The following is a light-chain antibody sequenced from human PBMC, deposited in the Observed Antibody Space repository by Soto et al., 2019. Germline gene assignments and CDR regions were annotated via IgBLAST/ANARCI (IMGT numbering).Light chain of an antibody. CDR3: MQALTAPPT. Sequence: EILLIKSPLSLPATPGDPPSTPCRPIQTPLISNGTNYLDWYLQKQGQSPQLLIYLGSNRASGVPDRFSGSGSGTDFTLKISRVEAEDVGVYHCMQALTAPPTFGQGTKVEIK. J-gene: IGKJ1*01. CDR2: LGS. V-gene: IGKV2-28*01. CDR1: QTPLISNGTNY.